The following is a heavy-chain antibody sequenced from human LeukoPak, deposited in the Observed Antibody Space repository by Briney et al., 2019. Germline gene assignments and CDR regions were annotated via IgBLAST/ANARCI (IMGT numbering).Heavy chain of an antibody. Sequence: GGSLRLSCEASGFTVSNKNMNWVRQAPGKGLEWVSLIHSRGNTYYADSAKGRFTISRDNSKNTLYLQMSSLRAEDTAVYYCAKDRGRAAAGAHRPPLDYWGQGTLVTVSS. J-gene: IGHJ4*02. D-gene: IGHD6-13*01. CDR2: IHSRGNT. CDR3: AKDRGRAAAGAHRPPLDY. V-gene: IGHV3-53*01. CDR1: GFTVSNKN.